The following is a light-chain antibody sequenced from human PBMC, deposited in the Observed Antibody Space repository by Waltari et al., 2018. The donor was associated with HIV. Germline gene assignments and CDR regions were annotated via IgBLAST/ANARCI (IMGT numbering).Light chain of an antibody. V-gene: IGLV2-23*02. CDR2: EVD. J-gene: IGLJ2*01. Sequence: QSALTPPASVSGSPGQSITISCTGITTDVSSSNLVSWYQHHPGKAPKLMIFEVDKRPSGVSNRFSGSKSGNTASLTISWLQAEDEADYYCCSYASSGTFVVFGGGTNLTVL. CDR3: CSYASSGTFVV. CDR1: TTDVSSSNL.